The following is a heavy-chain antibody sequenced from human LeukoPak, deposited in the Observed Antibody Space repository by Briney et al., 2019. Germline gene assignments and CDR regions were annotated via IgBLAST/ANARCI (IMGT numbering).Heavy chain of an antibody. D-gene: IGHD3-10*01. CDR3: ARDQIIGTGDAFDI. CDR1: GGSISSHY. V-gene: IGHV4-59*11. CDR2: IYYSGST. J-gene: IGHJ3*02. Sequence: PSETLSLTCTVSGGSISSHYWSWIRQPPGKGLEWIWYIYYSGSTNYNPSLKSRVTISVDTSKNQFSLKLSSVTAADTAVYYCARDQIIGTGDAFDIWGQGTMVTVSS.